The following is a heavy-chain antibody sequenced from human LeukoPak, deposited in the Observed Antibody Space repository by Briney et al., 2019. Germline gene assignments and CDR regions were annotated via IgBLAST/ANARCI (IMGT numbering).Heavy chain of an antibody. CDR2: IDPSDSYT. V-gene: IGHV5-10-1*01. J-gene: IGHJ5*02. CDR1: GYSFTSNW. CDR3: ARQPEGTWFDP. D-gene: IGHD1-1*01. Sequence: GESLKISCKGSGYSFTSNWISWVRQMPGKGLEWMGRIDPSDSYTNYSPSFQGHVTISAVKSISTAYLQWSSLKASDTAMYYCARQPEGTWFDPWGEGTLVTVSS.